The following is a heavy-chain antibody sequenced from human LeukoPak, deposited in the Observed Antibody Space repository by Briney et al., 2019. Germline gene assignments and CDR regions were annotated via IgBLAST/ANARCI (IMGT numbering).Heavy chain of an antibody. CDR1: GFTFDDYA. Sequence: GRSLRLSCAASGFTFDDYAMHWVRQAPGKGLEWVSGISWNSGSIGYADSVKGRFTISRDNAKNSLYLQMNSLGAEDTALYYCAKGPNYYGSGSYFLYYFDYWGQGTLVTVSS. D-gene: IGHD3-10*01. V-gene: IGHV3-9*01. J-gene: IGHJ4*02. CDR2: ISWNSGSI. CDR3: AKGPNYYGSGSYFLYYFDY.